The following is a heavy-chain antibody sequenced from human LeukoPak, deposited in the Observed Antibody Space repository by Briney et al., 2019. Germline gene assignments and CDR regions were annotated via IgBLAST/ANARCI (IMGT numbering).Heavy chain of an antibody. CDR3: ARTGDRTGYYYYMDV. CDR2: IYYSGTT. Sequence: SETLSLTCTVSGDSISNYYWSWIRQPPGEGLEWIGCIYYSGTTKYNPSLKSRITISVDTSKNQFSLKLSSVTAADTAVYYCARTGDRTGYYYYMDVWGKGTTVTVSS. CDR1: GDSISNYY. J-gene: IGHJ6*03. D-gene: IGHD7-27*01. V-gene: IGHV4-59*01.